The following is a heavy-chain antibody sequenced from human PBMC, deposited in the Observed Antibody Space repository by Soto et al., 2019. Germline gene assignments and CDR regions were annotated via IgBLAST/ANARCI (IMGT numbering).Heavy chain of an antibody. CDR2: INSSGSTI. V-gene: IGHV3-48*03. CDR1: GFTFSSYE. D-gene: IGHD6-19*01. CDR3: ARDPSYSSSSWNY. J-gene: IGHJ4*02. Sequence: GGSLRLSCAASGFTFSSYEMNWVRQAPGKGLEWVSYINSSGSTIYYADSVKGRFTISRDNAKNSLYLQMNSLRAEDTAVYYCARDPSYSSSSWNYWGQGTLVTVSS.